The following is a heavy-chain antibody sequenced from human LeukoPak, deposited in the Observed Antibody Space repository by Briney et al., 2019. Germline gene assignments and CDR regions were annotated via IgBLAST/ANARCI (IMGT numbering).Heavy chain of an antibody. CDR2: MNPNSGNT. J-gene: IGHJ6*03. CDR1: GYTFTSYD. V-gene: IGHV1-8*01. CDR3: ARLHSSSWYNYYYYYMDV. Sequence: GASVKVSCKASGYTFTSYDINWVRQATGQGLEWMGWMNPNSGNTGYAQKFQGRVTMTRNTSISTAYMELSSLRSEDTAVYYCARLHSSSWYNYYYYYMDVWGKGTTVTVSS. D-gene: IGHD6-13*01.